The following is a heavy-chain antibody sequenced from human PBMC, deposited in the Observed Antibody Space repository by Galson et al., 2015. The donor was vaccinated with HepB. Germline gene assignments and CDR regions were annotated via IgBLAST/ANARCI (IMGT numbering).Heavy chain of an antibody. CDR3: ARDQGNTPSYYYYMDV. V-gene: IGHV1-69*10. D-gene: IGHD4-23*01. Sequence: SVKVSCKASGGTFSSYAISWVRQAPGQGLEWMGGIIPILGIANYAQKFQGRVTITADKSTSTAYMELSSLRSEDTAVYYCARDQGNTPSYYYYMDVWGKGTTVTVSS. CDR1: GGTFSSYA. J-gene: IGHJ6*03. CDR2: IIPILGIA.